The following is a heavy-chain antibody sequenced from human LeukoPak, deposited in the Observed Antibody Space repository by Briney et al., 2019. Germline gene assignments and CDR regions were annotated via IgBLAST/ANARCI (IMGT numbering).Heavy chain of an antibody. CDR3: AKGRLTTVISYLFDC. CDR1: GFTFASYA. V-gene: IGHV3-23*01. J-gene: IGHJ4*02. CDR2: ISGSGGTT. D-gene: IGHD4-17*01. Sequence: GGSLRLSCAASGFTFASYAMSWVRQAPGKGLEWVSSISGSGGTTYYADSEKGRFTISRDKSQSTLYLQMNSLRADDTAVYYCAKGRLTTVISYLFDCWGQGTLVTVSS.